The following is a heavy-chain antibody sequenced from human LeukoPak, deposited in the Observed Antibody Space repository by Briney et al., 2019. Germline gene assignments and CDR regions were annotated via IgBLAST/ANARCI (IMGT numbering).Heavy chain of an antibody. V-gene: IGHV3-33*01. CDR3: ARISRTYGSGRYIDDAFDI. D-gene: IGHD3-10*01. CDR2: IWYDGSNK. J-gene: IGHJ3*02. CDR1: GFTFSSYG. Sequence: GGSLRLSCAASGFTFSSYGMHWVRQAPGKGLEWVAVIWYDGSNKYYADSVKGRFTISRDNSKNTLYLQMNSLRAEDTAVYYCARISRTYGSGRYIDDAFDIWGQGTMVTVSS.